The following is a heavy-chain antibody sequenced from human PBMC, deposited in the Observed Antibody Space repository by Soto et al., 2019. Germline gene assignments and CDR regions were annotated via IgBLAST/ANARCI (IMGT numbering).Heavy chain of an antibody. CDR3: ARGGAGSYYRFYLNWFDP. Sequence: SETLSLTCAVYGGSFSGYYWSWIRQPPGKGLEWIGEINLSGSTNYNPSLKSRVTISVDTSKNHFSLKLSFVTATDTAVYYCARGGAGSYYRFYLNWFDPWGQGTLVTVSS. D-gene: IGHD3-10*01. V-gene: IGHV4-34*01. J-gene: IGHJ5*02. CDR2: INLSGST. CDR1: GGSFSGYY.